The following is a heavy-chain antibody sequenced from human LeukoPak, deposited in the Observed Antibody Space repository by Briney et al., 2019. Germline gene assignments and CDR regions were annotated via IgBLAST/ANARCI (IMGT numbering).Heavy chain of an antibody. V-gene: IGHV3-53*01. Sequence: RGSLRLSCAASGFIVSDSYMRWVRQAPGKGLEWVSVIWVAGETYHADSVRGRFTISRDNSKNTLYLQMNSLTAEDTAVYYCGGFQLPAAGRDAFDVWGQGTMVTVSS. D-gene: IGHD6-13*01. CDR2: IWVAGET. CDR3: GGFQLPAAGRDAFDV. CDR1: GFIVSDSY. J-gene: IGHJ3*01.